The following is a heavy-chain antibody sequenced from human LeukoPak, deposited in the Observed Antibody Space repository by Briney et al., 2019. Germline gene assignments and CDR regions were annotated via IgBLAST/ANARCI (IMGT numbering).Heavy chain of an antibody. J-gene: IGHJ3*02. D-gene: IGHD3-3*01. CDR1: GGSISSGGYY. V-gene: IGHV4-31*03. Sequence: KSSETLSLTCTVSGGSISSGGYYWSWIRQHPGKGLEWIGYIYYSGSTYYNPSLKSRVTISVDTPKNQFSLKLSSVTAADTAVYYCAGQSRLRFLEWLNSKGAAFDIWGQGTMVTVSS. CDR2: IYYSGST. CDR3: AGQSRLRFLEWLNSKGAAFDI.